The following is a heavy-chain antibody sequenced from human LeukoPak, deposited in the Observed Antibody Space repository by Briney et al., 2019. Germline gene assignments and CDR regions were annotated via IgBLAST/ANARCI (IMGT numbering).Heavy chain of an antibody. Sequence: PGGSLRLSCAASGFTFSSYAMHWVRQAPGKGLEHVSAISSNGGSTYYANSVKGRFTISRDNSKNTLYLQMGSLRAEDMAVYYCASGDDFWSGYSYYWGQGTLVTVSS. D-gene: IGHD3-3*01. V-gene: IGHV3-64*01. CDR2: ISSNGGST. CDR3: ASGDDFWSGYSYY. CDR1: GFTFSSYA. J-gene: IGHJ4*02.